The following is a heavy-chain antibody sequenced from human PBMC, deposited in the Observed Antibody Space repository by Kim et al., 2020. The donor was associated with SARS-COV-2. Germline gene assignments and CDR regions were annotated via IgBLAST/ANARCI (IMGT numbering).Heavy chain of an antibody. CDR3: ARGGAASLDY. V-gene: IGHV3-30*04. D-gene: IGHD2-15*01. Sequence: GGSLRLSCAASGFTFSSYAMHWVRQAPGKGLEWVAVISYDGSNKYYVDSVKGRFTISRDNSKNTLYLQMNSLRAEDTAVYYCARGGAASLDYWGQGTLVTVSS. CDR2: ISYDGSNK. J-gene: IGHJ4*02. CDR1: GFTFSSYA.